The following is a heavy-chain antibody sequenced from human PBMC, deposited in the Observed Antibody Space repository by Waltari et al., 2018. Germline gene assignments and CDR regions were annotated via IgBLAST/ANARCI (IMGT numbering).Heavy chain of an antibody. J-gene: IGHJ6*02. CDR1: GGSFSGYY. Sequence: QVQLQQWGAGLLTPSETLSLTCAVYGGSFSGYYWSWIRQPPGKGLEWIGEINHSGSTNYNPSLKSRVTISVDTSKNQFSLKLSSVTAADTAVYYCARGPMKTTNYYYGMDVWGQGTTVTVSS. V-gene: IGHV4-34*01. D-gene: IGHD4-4*01. CDR3: ARGPMKTTNYYYGMDV. CDR2: INHSGST.